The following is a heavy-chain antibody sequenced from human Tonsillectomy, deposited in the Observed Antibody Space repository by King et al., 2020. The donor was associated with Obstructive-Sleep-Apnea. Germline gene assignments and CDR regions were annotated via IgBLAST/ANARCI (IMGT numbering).Heavy chain of an antibody. J-gene: IGHJ4*02. CDR2: IKQDGSEK. CDR3: ARDRTTVVTPRSPYFDY. Sequence: VQLVESGGGLVQPGGSLRLSCAASGFTFSSYWMSWVRQAPGKGLEWLANIKQDGSEKYYVDSVKGRFTISRDNAKNSLYLQMNSLRAEDTAVYYCARDRTTVVTPRSPYFDYWGQGTLVTVSS. V-gene: IGHV3-7*03. D-gene: IGHD4-23*01. CDR1: GFTFSSYW.